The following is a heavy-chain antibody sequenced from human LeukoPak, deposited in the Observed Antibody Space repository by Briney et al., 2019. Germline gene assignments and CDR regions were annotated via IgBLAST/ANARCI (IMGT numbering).Heavy chain of an antibody. CDR2: ISSDGSRT. Sequence: GGSLRLSCAASGFTFSTDWMHWVRQTPGKGLVWVSGISSDGSRTIYADSVKGRFTISRDNVRNTLSLQMNSLGAEDTAVYYCARVPISTTARGYFDYWGQGTLVTVSS. CDR3: ARVPISTTARGYFDY. V-gene: IGHV3-74*01. J-gene: IGHJ4*02. D-gene: IGHD4-17*01. CDR1: GFTFSTDW.